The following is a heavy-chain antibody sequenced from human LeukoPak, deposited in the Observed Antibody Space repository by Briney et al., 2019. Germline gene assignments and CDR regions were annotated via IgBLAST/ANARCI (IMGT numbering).Heavy chain of an antibody. Sequence: SETLSLTCTVSGGSISSRHWSWIRQPPGKGLEWIGYIYYSGSTNYNPSLKSRVTISVDTSKNQFSLKLTSVTAADTAVYYCAGVDYYDSSGDYYVTGWFDPWGQGTLVTVSS. CDR2: IYYSGST. J-gene: IGHJ5*02. CDR1: GGSISSRH. D-gene: IGHD3-22*01. V-gene: IGHV4-59*11. CDR3: AGVDYYDSSGDYYVTGWFDP.